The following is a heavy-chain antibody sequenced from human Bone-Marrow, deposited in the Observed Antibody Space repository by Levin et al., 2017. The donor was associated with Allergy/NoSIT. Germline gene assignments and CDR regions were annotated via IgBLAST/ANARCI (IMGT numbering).Heavy chain of an antibody. CDR3: ARSHSIIAAAGHGYFDY. CDR1: GFTFSSYG. D-gene: IGHD6-13*01. CDR2: IWYDGSNK. V-gene: IGHV3-33*01. J-gene: IGHJ4*02. Sequence: GGSLRLSCAASGFTFSSYGMHWVRQAPGKGLEWVAVIWYDGSNKYYADSVKGRFTISRDNSKNTLYLQMNSLRAEDTAVYYCARSHSIIAAAGHGYFDYWGQGTLVTVSS.